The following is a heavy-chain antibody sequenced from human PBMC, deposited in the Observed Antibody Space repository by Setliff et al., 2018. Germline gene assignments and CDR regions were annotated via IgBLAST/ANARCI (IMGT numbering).Heavy chain of an antibody. CDR1: GFTFSDYY. Sequence: GGSLRLSCAASGFTFSDYYMTWIRQAPGKGLEWVSYISRSGTNYTNYADSVKGRFTISRDNAKNSLYLQMNSLRAEDTAVYFCARGRAYSDSSGYYLLYWYFDLWGRGTLVTVSS. CDR2: ISRSGTNYT. J-gene: IGHJ2*01. V-gene: IGHV3-11*06. D-gene: IGHD3-22*01. CDR3: ARGRAYSDSSGYYLLYWYFDL.